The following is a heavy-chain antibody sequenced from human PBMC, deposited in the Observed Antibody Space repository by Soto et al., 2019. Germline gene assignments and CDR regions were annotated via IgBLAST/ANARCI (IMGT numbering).Heavy chain of an antibody. CDR3: AKNPGYYYDSTGYHFDY. J-gene: IGHJ4*02. CDR2: ISATGGST. CDR1: GFTFSSHA. V-gene: IGHV3-23*01. Sequence: GGSLRLSCAASGFTFSSHAMSWVRQAPGKGLEWVSAISATGGSTYNADSVKGRFTISRDNSKNTLYLQMNSLRAEDTAVYYCAKNPGYYYDSTGYHFDYWGQGTLVTVSS. D-gene: IGHD3-22*01.